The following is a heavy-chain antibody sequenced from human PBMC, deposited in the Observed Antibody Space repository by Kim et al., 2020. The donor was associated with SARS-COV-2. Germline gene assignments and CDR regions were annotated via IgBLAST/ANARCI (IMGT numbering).Heavy chain of an antibody. J-gene: IGHJ5*02. V-gene: IGHV3-48*03. CDR1: GFNFSSYE. CDR2: ISRDGIIV. Sequence: GGSLRLSCAASGFNFSSYEMNWVRQAPGKGLEWVSYISRDGIIVYYGDSVKGRFTVSRDNAKKSLYLQMNSLRAEDTALYYCARVGSSRSLGNWFDPWGQGTPVTVSS. D-gene: IGHD6-13*01. CDR3: ARVGSSRSLGNWFDP.